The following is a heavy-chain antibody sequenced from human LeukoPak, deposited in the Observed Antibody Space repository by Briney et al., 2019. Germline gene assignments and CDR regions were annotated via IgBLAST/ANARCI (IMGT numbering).Heavy chain of an antibody. D-gene: IGHD3-10*02. Sequence: PGGSLRLSCAASGFTFSSYEMNWVRQAPGKGLEWVSYISSSGGTIYYADSVKGRFTISRDNAKNSLYLQMNSLRAEDTAVYYCAELGITMIGGVWGEGTTVTISS. J-gene: IGHJ6*01. V-gene: IGHV3-48*03. CDR2: ISSSGGTI. CDR1: GFTFSSYE. CDR3: AELGITMIGGV.